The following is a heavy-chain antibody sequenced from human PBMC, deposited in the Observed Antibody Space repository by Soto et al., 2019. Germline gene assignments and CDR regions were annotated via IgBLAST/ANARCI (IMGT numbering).Heavy chain of an antibody. CDR1: SDSISSYY. D-gene: IGHD6-19*01. J-gene: IGHJ4*02. CDR3: ARAVGDPLYYLDY. V-gene: IGHV4-59*08. CDR2: TDYSGNT. Sequence: QVQLQESGPGLVRPSETLSLTCTVSSDSISSYYWIWIRQSPGKGLEWIGYTDYSGNTNYNPSLKSRVTISGDTSKNQFSLRLSSVTAADTAVYYCARAVGDPLYYLDYWGKGTLVTVYS.